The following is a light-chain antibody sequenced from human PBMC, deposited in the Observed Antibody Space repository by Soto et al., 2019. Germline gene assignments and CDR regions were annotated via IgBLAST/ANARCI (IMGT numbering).Light chain of an antibody. CDR1: KSLSTY. J-gene: IGKJ2*01. CDR2: GAS. V-gene: IGKV3-15*01. CDR3: QSYNDWPFS. Sequence: EIVMTQSPAALSVSPGERVTLSCRASKSLSTYLAWYQHKPGQAPRLLIYGASTKATGIPARFSGSGSATDFTLTISSLQSEDFAVYYCQSYNDWPFSFGQGTKVEIK.